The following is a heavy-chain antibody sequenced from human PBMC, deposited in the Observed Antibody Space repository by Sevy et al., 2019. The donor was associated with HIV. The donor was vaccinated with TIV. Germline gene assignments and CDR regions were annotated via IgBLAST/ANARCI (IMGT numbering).Heavy chain of an antibody. CDR3: AREKTILEGRYGMDV. V-gene: IGHV3-21*01. CDR1: GFTFSSFY. Sequence: GSLRLSLATPGFTFSSFYMNLVRQASGKGLEWVSSISSGSGFIFYADSVKGRFTISRDNAKNSLDLQMNSLRAEDAAVYYCAREKTILEGRYGMDVWGQGTTVTVSS. J-gene: IGHJ6*02. CDR2: ISSGSGFI. D-gene: IGHD3-3*01.